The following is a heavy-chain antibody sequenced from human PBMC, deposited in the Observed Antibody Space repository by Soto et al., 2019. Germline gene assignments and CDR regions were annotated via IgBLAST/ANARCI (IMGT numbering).Heavy chain of an antibody. Sequence: PETLSLTCAVSGGSISSSNWWSWVRQPPGKGLEWIGEIYHSGSTNYNPSLKSRVTISVDTSKNQFSLKLSSVTAADTAVYYCARARRETDYYGSGSYYKINGMDVWGQGTTVTVSS. V-gene: IGHV4-4*03. CDR3: ARARRETDYYGSGSYYKINGMDV. D-gene: IGHD3-10*01. J-gene: IGHJ6*02. CDR1: GGSISSSNW. CDR2: IYHSGST.